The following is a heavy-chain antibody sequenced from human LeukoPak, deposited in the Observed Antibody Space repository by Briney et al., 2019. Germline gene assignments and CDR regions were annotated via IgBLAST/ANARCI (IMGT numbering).Heavy chain of an antibody. CDR1: GHIVSSNSAA. CDR3: ARELMHVWFGESDAFDN. D-gene: IGHD3-10*01. V-gene: IGHV6-1*01. CDR2: TYYRSNLYN. Sequence: ASQTLSLTCALSGHIVSSNSAACNWLRQSRSRGLEWLARTYYRSNLYNDYAVSVKSRITINPDTSKNQFSLQLNSVTPEDTAVYYCARELMHVWFGESDAFDNWGQGTMVTVSS. J-gene: IGHJ3*02.